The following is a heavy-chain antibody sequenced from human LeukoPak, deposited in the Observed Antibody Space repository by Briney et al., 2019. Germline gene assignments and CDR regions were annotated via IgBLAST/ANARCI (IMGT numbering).Heavy chain of an antibody. CDR2: IYYSGST. V-gene: IGHV4-31*03. Sequence: PSETLSLTCTVSGGSISSGGYYWSWIRQHPGKGLEWIGYIYYSGSTYYNPSLKSRVTISVDTSKNQFSLKLSSVTAADTAVYYCARDRGDDYGDYVGAFDIWGQGTMVTVSS. CDR3: ARDRGDDYGDYVGAFDI. J-gene: IGHJ3*02. CDR1: GGSISSGGYY. D-gene: IGHD4-17*01.